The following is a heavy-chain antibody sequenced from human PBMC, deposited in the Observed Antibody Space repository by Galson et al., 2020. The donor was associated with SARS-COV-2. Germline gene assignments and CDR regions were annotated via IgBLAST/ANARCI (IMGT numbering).Heavy chain of an antibody. V-gene: IGHV3-30-3*01. CDR2: TSHDGSNK. CDR3: ARDPRYYYGSGSYID. J-gene: IGHJ4*02. CDR1: GFTFSNYA. Sequence: GGSLRLSCAASGFTFSNYAMPWVRQPPGKGLEWVAVTSHDGSNKYYAGSVKGRFTISRDNSKNTVYLQMNSLTAEDTAVYYCARDPRYYYGSGSYIDWGQGTQVTVSS. D-gene: IGHD3-10*01.